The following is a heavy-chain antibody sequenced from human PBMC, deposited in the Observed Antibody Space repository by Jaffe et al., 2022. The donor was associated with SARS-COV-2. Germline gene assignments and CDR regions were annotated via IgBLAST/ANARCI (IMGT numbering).Heavy chain of an antibody. V-gene: IGHV1-2*04. CDR3: VRGGHSSSLNYYDYGMDV. J-gene: IGHJ6*02. CDR1: GYTFTGYY. D-gene: IGHD6-13*01. Sequence: QVQLVQSGAEVKKPGASVKVSCKASGYTFTGYYMHWVRQAPGQGLEWVGWINPHSGGTNYAQKFQGWVTMTRDTSISTAYMELSRLRSDDTAEYYCVRGGHSSSLNYYDYGMDVWGQGTTVTVSS. CDR2: INPHSGGT.